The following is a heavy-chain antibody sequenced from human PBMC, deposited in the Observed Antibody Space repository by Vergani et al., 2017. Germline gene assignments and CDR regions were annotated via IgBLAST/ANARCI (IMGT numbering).Heavy chain of an antibody. CDR3: ARGKPYYYRSGAITYYFDY. CDR2: INHSGST. V-gene: IGHV4-34*01. CDR1: GGSFSGYY. Sequence: QVQLQQWGAGLLKPSETLSLTCAVYGGSFSGYYWSWIRQPPGKGLEWIGEINHSGSTNYNPSLKSRVTISVDTSKNQFSLKLSSVTAADTAVYYCARGKPYYYRSGAITYYFDYWGQGTLVTVSS. D-gene: IGHD3-10*01. J-gene: IGHJ4*02.